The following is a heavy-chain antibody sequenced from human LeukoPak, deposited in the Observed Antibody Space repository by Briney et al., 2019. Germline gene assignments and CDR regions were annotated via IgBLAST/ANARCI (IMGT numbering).Heavy chain of an antibody. V-gene: IGHV4-59*01. CDR1: GGSISSYY. Sequence: SETLSLTCTVSGGSISSYYWSWLRQPPGKGLERIGYIYYSGSTNYNPSLKSRVTISVDTSKNQFSLKLSSVTAADTAVYYCASLPEVWGAFDIWGQGTMVTVSS. CDR2: IYYSGST. D-gene: IGHD7-27*01. CDR3: ASLPEVWGAFDI. J-gene: IGHJ3*02.